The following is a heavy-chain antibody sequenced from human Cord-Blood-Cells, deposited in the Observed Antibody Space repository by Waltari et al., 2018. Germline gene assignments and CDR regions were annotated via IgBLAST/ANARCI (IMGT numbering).Heavy chain of an antibody. J-gene: IGHJ3*02. V-gene: IGHV5-51*01. CDR2: IYPGDSET. CDR3: ARKAEMLYDAFDI. Sequence: EVQLVQSGAEVKKPGESLKISCKGSGYSFTSYWIGWVRQMPGKGLEWMGIIYPGDSETRYSPCFQGQVTISADKSISTAYLQWSSLKASDTAMYYCARKAEMLYDAFDIWGQGTMVTVSS. CDR1: GYSFTSYW. D-gene: IGHD2-8*01.